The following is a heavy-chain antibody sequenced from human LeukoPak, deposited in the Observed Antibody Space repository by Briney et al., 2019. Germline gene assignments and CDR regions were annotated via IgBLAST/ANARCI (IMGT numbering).Heavy chain of an antibody. V-gene: IGHV3-64*01. Sequence: GGSLRLSCAASGFTLSSYAMHWVRQAPGEGLEYVSAISSNGGSTYYANSVKGRFTISRDNSKNTLYLQMGSLRAEDMAVYYCARFLGGYYYDSSGYIDCWGQGTLVTVSS. CDR3: ARFLGGYYYDSSGYIDC. CDR1: GFTLSSYA. D-gene: IGHD3-22*01. J-gene: IGHJ4*02. CDR2: ISSNGGST.